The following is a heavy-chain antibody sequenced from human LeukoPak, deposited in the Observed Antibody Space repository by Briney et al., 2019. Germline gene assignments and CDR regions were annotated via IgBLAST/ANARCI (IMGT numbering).Heavy chain of an antibody. V-gene: IGHV3-20*04. CDR1: GFTFDDYG. D-gene: IGHD6-13*01. CDR3: AKARFSSSWYSGSYFDY. CDR2: INWNGGST. Sequence: PGGSLRLSCAASGFTFDDYGMSWVRQAPGKGLEWVSGINWNGGSTGYADSVKGRFTISRDNAKNSLYLQMNSLRAEDMALYYCAKARFSSSWYSGSYFDYWGQGTLVTVSS. J-gene: IGHJ4*02.